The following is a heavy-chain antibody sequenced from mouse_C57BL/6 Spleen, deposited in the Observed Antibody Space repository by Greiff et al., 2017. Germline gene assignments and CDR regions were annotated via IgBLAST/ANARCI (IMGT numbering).Heavy chain of an antibody. CDR3: TRIWGGFAY. D-gene: IGHD4-1*01. Sequence: VQLQQSGAELVRPGASVTLSCTASGYTFTDYEMHWVKQTPVRGLEWIGAIDPETGGTAYNQKFKGKAILTASKSSSTAYMELRSLTAEASAVYYCTRIWGGFAYWGQGTLVTVSA. CDR2: IDPETGGT. J-gene: IGHJ3*01. CDR1: GYTFTDYE. V-gene: IGHV1-15*01.